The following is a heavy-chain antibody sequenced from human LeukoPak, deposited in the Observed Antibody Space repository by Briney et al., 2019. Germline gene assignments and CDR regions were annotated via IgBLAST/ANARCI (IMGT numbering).Heavy chain of an antibody. J-gene: IGHJ6*03. CDR3: ARSYGDYRYYYYYMDV. CDR2: ISYSRSSI. D-gene: IGHD4-17*01. CDR1: GFTFSTYG. Sequence: GGSLRLSCAASGFTFSTYGMNWVRQAPGKGLEWVSYISYSRSSIYYAASVKGRFTISRDNAKNSLYLQMNSLRAEDTAVYYCARSYGDYRYYYYYMDVWGKGTTVTISS. V-gene: IGHV3-48*04.